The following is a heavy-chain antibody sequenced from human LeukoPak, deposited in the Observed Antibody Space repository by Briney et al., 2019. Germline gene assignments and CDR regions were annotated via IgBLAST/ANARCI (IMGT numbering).Heavy chain of an antibody. CDR2: IYYSGST. Sequence: PSETLSLTCTVSGGSISSSSYYWGWIRQPPGKGLEWIGSIYYSGSTNYNPSLKSRVTISVDTSKNQFSLKLSSVTAADTAVYYCAGRWLQLKRLDYWGQGTLVTVSS. CDR1: GGSISSSSYY. CDR3: AGRWLQLKRLDY. D-gene: IGHD5-24*01. V-gene: IGHV4-39*07. J-gene: IGHJ4*02.